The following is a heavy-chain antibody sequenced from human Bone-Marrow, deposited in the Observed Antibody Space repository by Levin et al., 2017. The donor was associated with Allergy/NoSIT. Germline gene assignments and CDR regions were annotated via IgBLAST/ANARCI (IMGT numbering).Heavy chain of an antibody. CDR3: AVDQWPRVFDY. J-gene: IGHJ4*02. V-gene: IGHV1-3*01. Sequence: GASVKVSCKASGYTFTSYAIHWVRQAPGQRLEWMGWINAGNGNTKYSQKFQGGVTFTRDTSTSTAYMELSSLRSEDTAVYYCAVDQWPRVFDYWGQGTLVTVSS. CDR2: INAGNGNT. D-gene: IGHD6-19*01. CDR1: GYTFTSYA.